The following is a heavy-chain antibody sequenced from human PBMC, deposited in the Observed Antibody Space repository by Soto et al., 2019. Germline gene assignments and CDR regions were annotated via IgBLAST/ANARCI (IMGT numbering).Heavy chain of an antibody. CDR2: IYYSGST. D-gene: IGHD6-13*01. J-gene: IGHJ5*02. CDR3: ARLEGIAAAGKVLGGWFDP. V-gene: IGHV4-59*08. CDR1: GGSISSYY. Sequence: SETLSLTCTVSGGSISSYYWSWIRQPPGKGLEWIGYIYYSGSTNYNPSLKSRVTISVDTSKNQFSLKLSSVTAADTAVYYCARLEGIAAAGKVLGGWFDPWGQGTLVTVSS.